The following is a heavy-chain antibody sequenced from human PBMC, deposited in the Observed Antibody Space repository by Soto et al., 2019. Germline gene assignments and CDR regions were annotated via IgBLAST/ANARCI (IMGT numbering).Heavy chain of an antibody. CDR2: IYYSGST. Sequence: SETLSLTCTVSGGSISSSSYYWGWIRQPPGKGLEWIGSIYYSGSTYYNPSLKSRVAISVDTSKNQFSLKLSSVTAADTAVYYCARRGSGSYSDFWGQGTLVTVSS. D-gene: IGHD3-10*01. V-gene: IGHV4-39*01. CDR3: ARRGSGSYSDF. CDR1: GGSISSSSYY. J-gene: IGHJ4*02.